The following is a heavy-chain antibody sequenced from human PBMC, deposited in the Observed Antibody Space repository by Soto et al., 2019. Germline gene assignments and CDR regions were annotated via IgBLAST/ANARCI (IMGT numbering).Heavy chain of an antibody. CDR3: AKLGDCSRTSCYWVAS. J-gene: IGHJ4*02. CDR2: IYYSGSA. V-gene: IGHV4-59*08. Sequence: SETLSLTCTVSGGSISSYYWGWIRQPPGKGLEWIGHIYYSGSANYSPSLKSRVTISVDTSKNQFSLKLSSVTAADTAVYYCAKLGDCSRTSCYWVASWGQGTLVTVSS. D-gene: IGHD2-2*01. CDR1: GGSISSYY.